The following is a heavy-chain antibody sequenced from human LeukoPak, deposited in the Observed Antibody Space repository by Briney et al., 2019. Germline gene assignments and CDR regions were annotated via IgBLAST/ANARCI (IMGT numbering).Heavy chain of an antibody. Sequence: PSETLSLTCTVSGGSISSYYWSWIRQPPGKGLEWIGYIYYSGSTNYNPSLKSRVTISVDTSKNQFSLKLSSVTAADTAVYYCARDNSGPFDYWGQGTLVTVSS. CDR1: GGSISSYY. D-gene: IGHD5-12*01. CDR2: IYYSGST. CDR3: ARDNSGPFDY. V-gene: IGHV4-59*12. J-gene: IGHJ4*02.